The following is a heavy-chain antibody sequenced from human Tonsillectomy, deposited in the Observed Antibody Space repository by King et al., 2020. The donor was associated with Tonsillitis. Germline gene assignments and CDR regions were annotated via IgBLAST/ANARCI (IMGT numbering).Heavy chain of an antibody. J-gene: IGHJ5*01. CDR3: ARGFYSDKSGYFHS. D-gene: IGHD3-22*01. CDR1: GFTFSTYA. V-gene: IGHV3-23*04. Sequence: VQLVESGGGLVQPGGSLRLSCVASGFTFSTYAVSWVRQAPGKGLEWVASISGSGGTTYYSDSVKGRFTISSDNSKNTLFLQKNSLRDGDTALYYCARGFYSDKSGYFHSWGQGTLVTVSS. CDR2: ISGSGGTT.